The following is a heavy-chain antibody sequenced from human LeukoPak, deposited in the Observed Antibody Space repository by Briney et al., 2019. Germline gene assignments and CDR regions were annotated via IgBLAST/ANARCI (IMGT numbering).Heavy chain of an antibody. CDR2: IIPIFGTA. Sequence: ASVKVSCKASGGTFSSYAISWVRQAPGQGLEWMGGIIPIFGTANYAQKSQGRVTITADESTSTAYMELSSLRSEDTAVYYCARERYCSSTSCYGDWFDPWGQGTLVTVSS. CDR3: ARERYCSSTSCYGDWFDP. J-gene: IGHJ5*02. V-gene: IGHV1-69*13. D-gene: IGHD2-2*01. CDR1: GGTFSSYA.